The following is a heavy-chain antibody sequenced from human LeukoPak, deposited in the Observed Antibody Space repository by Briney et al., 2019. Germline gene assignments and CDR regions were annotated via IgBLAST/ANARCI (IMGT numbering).Heavy chain of an antibody. J-gene: IGHJ4*02. CDR2: ISHDGGNK. Sequence: GGSLRLSCAASGFSLSTYAIHWVRQAPGKGLEWVAVISHDGGNKYHADSVKGRFTISRDNSENTLYLQMNSLRPEDTAVYYCGRGINSGSYYNIVYWGQGTLVTVSS. CDR3: GRGINSGSYYNIVY. CDR1: GFSLSTYA. V-gene: IGHV3-30*04. D-gene: IGHD3-10*01.